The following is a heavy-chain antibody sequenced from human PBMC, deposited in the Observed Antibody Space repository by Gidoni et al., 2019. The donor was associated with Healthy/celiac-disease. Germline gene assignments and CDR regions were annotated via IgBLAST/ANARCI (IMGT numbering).Heavy chain of an antibody. CDR1: GYTFTSYG. V-gene: IGHV1-18*04. D-gene: IGHD1-20*01. J-gene: IGHJ6*02. Sequence: QVQLVQSGGEVTKPGASVKVSCKASGYTFTSYGISWVRQAPGQGLEWMGWISAYNGNTSTCTAYMELRSLRSDATAVYYCARAPQFITGSRGEDVWGQGTTVTVSS. CDR3: ARAPQFITGSRGEDV. CDR2: ISAYNG.